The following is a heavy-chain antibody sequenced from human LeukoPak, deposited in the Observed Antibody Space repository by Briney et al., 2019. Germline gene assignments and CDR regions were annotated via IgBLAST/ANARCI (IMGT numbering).Heavy chain of an antibody. CDR2: IYSGGST. V-gene: IGHV3-66*01. Sequence: PGGSLRLSCAASGFTFSTFAMHWVRQAPGKGLEWVSVIYSGGSTYYADSVKGRFTISRDNSKNTLYLQMNSLRAEDTAVYYCAKSIAVAFYSWGQGTLVTVSS. CDR3: AKSIAVAFYS. CDR1: GFTFSTFA. D-gene: IGHD6-19*01. J-gene: IGHJ4*02.